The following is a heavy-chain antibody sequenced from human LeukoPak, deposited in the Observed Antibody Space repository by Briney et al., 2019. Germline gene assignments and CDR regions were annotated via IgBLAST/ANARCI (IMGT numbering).Heavy chain of an antibody. Sequence: PGASVKVSCKASGYTFTGYYMHWVRQAPGQGLEWMGWMNPNSGNTGYAQKFQGRVTITRNTSISTAYMELSSLRSEDTAVYYCARAPYYGSGSYGSYYFDYWGQGTLVTVSS. J-gene: IGHJ4*02. V-gene: IGHV1-8*03. CDR2: MNPNSGNT. D-gene: IGHD3-10*01. CDR1: GYTFTGYY. CDR3: ARAPYYGSGSYGSYYFDY.